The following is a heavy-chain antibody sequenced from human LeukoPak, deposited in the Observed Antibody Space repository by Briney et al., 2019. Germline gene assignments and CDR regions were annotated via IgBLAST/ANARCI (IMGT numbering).Heavy chain of an antibody. J-gene: IGHJ4*02. Sequence: GGSLRLSCAASGFTVSSNYMSWVRQAPGKGLEWVAFISYDGGDKRYAESVKGRITISRDNSRKTLYLQMHSLGPEDTAIYYCARDLSERYSIDYWGQGTLVTVSS. CDR2: ISYDGGDK. CDR1: GFTVSSNY. V-gene: IGHV3-30-3*01. CDR3: ARDLSERYSIDY. D-gene: IGHD1-14*01.